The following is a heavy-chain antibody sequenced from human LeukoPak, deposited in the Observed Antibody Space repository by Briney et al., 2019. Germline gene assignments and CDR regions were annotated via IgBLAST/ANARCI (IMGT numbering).Heavy chain of an antibody. D-gene: IGHD1-26*01. V-gene: IGHV3-48*03. CDR1: GFTFSSYE. Sequence: GGSLILSCAASGFTFSSYEMNWVRQAPGKGLEWVSYISSSGTTIYYADSVKGRFTISRDNAKNSLFLQVNSLRAEDTAVYYCARSSGTYHFDYWGQGTLVTVSS. J-gene: IGHJ4*02. CDR2: ISSSGTTI. CDR3: ARSSGTYHFDY.